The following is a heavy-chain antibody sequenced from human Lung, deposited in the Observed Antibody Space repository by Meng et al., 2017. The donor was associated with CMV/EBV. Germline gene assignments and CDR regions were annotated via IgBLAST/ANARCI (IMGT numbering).Heavy chain of an antibody. J-gene: IGHJ4*01. CDR3: ARQDSYTNYYFDR. Sequence: XVSXKGSGYSFTTHWIGWVRQMPGKGLEWMGVIYPGDSDTTYSPSFQGRVTISADKSITTAYLQLRSLKASDTAVYYCARQDSYTNYYFDRLGRGTLVTVSS. V-gene: IGHV5-51*01. D-gene: IGHD4-11*01. CDR2: IYPGDSDT. CDR1: GYSFTTHW.